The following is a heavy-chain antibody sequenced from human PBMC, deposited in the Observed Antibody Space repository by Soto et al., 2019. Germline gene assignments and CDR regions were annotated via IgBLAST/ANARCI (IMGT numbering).Heavy chain of an antibody. J-gene: IGHJ3*02. Sequence: PGGSLRLSCAASGFTFSSYGMHWVRQAPGKGLDWVAVISYDGSHQDYADSVKDRFTISRDDSKNMLYLQMISLRPEDTAVYYCVKIRDIVVVPAARRAFDIWGQGTMVTVSS. D-gene: IGHD2-2*01. V-gene: IGHV3-30*18. CDR2: ISYDGSHQ. CDR3: VKIRDIVVVPAARRAFDI. CDR1: GFTFSSYG.